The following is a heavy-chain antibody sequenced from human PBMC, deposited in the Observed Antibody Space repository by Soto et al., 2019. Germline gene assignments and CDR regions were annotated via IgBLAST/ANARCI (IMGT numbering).Heavy chain of an antibody. CDR3: ARVGRYCSGGSCYSVDAFDI. D-gene: IGHD2-15*01. CDR1: GYTFTSYG. V-gene: IGHV1-18*01. J-gene: IGHJ3*02. CDR2: ISAYNGNT. Sequence: GASVKVSCKASGYTFTSYGISWVRQAPGQGLEWMGWISAYNGNTNYAQKLQGRVTMTTDTSTSTAYMELRSLRSDDTAVYYCARVGRYCSGGSCYSVDAFDIWGKGTMVTFS.